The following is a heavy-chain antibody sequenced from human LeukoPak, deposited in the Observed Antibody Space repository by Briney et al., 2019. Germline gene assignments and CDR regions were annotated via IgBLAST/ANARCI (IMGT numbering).Heavy chain of an antibody. CDR2: ISSSGSTM. J-gene: IGHJ3*01. D-gene: IGHD3-10*01. V-gene: IGHV3-11*01. CDR3: AKDLSLLDWFGEPDAFDF. Sequence: GGSLRLSCAASGFIFSDYYMSWIRQAPGKGLEWVSYISSSGSTMYYTDSVKGRFTISRDNAKGSLYLQMNSLRAEDTAVYYCAKDLSLLDWFGEPDAFDFWGQGTMVTVSS. CDR1: GFIFSDYY.